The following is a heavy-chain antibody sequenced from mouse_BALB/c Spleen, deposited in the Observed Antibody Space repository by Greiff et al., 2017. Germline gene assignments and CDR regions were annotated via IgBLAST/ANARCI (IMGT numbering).Heavy chain of an antibody. J-gene: IGHJ1*01. CDR2: ISSGSSTI. CDR3: ARSGGNYWYFDV. Sequence: EVKLVESGGGLVQPGGSRKLSCAASGFTFSSFGMHWVRQAPEKGLEWVAYISSGSSTIYYSDTVKGRFTISRDNPKHTLFLQMTSLRSEDTAMYYCARSGGNYWYFDVWGAGTTVTVSS. V-gene: IGHV5-17*02. CDR1: GFTFSSFG. D-gene: IGHD2-1*01.